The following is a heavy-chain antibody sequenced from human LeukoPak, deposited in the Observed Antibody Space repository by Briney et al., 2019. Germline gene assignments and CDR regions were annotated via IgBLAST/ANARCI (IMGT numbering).Heavy chain of an antibody. CDR2: IWYDGSNK. D-gene: IGHD3-22*01. CDR3: ARDTYYYDSSGLFDY. CDR1: GFTFSSHG. Sequence: GGSLRLSCAASGFTFSSHGMHWVRQAPGKGLEWVAVIWYDGSNKYYADSVKGRFTISRDNSKNTLYLQMNSLRAEDTAVYYCARDTYYYDSSGLFDYWGQGTLVTVSS. J-gene: IGHJ4*02. V-gene: IGHV3-33*01.